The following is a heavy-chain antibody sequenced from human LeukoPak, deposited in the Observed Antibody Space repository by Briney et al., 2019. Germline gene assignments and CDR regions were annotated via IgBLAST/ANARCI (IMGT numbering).Heavy chain of an antibody. D-gene: IGHD3-22*01. Sequence: GGSLRLSCVASGFTFDTYWMHWVRQAPGKGLVWVSRIHRDGNNINYADFVQGRFTVSRDNAKNTLYLQMHSLRVEDTAVYYCAAGRGWLIDYWGQGTLVTASS. V-gene: IGHV3-74*01. CDR3: AAGRGWLIDY. J-gene: IGHJ4*02. CDR2: IHRDGNNI. CDR1: GFTFDTYW.